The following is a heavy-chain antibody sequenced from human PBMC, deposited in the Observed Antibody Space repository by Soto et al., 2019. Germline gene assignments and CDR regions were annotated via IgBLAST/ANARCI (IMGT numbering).Heavy chain of an antibody. V-gene: IGHV4-39*07. Sequence: SETLSLTCTVSGGSISSSSYYWGWIRQPPGKGPEWIGSIYYSGSTYYNPSLKSRVTISVDRSKNQFSLKLSSVTAADTAVYYCARASTTVTTLDYWGQGTLVTVS. CDR1: GGSISSSSYY. D-gene: IGHD4-17*01. CDR3: ARASTTVTTLDY. CDR2: IYYSGST. J-gene: IGHJ4*02.